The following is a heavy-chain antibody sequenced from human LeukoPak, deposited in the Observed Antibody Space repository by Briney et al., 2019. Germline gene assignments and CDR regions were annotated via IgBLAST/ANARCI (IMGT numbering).Heavy chain of an antibody. J-gene: IGHJ5*02. CDR1: GFTFSGYW. V-gene: IGHV3-7*01. CDR3: ARDAYDDASES. D-gene: IGHD3-3*01. CDR2: LRPDGSDK. Sequence: GGSLGLSCAASGFTFSGYWMTWVRQAPGKGLEWVANLRPDGSDKYYADPVKGRFTISRDNAKNSLYLQMNGLRADDTAIYYCARDAYDDASESWGQGTLVTVSS.